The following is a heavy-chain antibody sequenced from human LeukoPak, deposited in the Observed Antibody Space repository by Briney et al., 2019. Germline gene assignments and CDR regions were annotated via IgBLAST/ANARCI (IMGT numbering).Heavy chain of an antibody. CDR1: GGSISSGGYY. D-gene: IGHD1-1*01. CDR3: ARTPDKTGTTFGAFDI. Sequence: KPSQTLSLTCTVSGGSISSGGYYWSWLRQHPGTGLEWIVYIYYSGSTYYNPPLKSRVTISVDTSKNQFSLKLSSVTAADTAVYYCARTPDKTGTTFGAFDIWGQGTMVTVSS. CDR2: IYYSGST. V-gene: IGHV4-31*03. J-gene: IGHJ3*02.